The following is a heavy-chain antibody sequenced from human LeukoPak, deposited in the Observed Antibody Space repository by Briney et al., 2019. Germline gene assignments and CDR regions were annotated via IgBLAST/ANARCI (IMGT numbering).Heavy chain of an antibody. CDR1: GFTFSNAW. CDR2: ISSSSSYI. J-gene: IGHJ4*02. CDR3: AREWWDYQRVFDY. Sequence: GGSLRLSCAASGFTFSNAWMNWVRQAPGKGLEWVSSISSSSSYIYYADSVKGRFTISRDNAKNSLYLQMNSLRAEDTAVYYCAREWWDYQRVFDYWGQGTLVTVSS. V-gene: IGHV3-21*01. D-gene: IGHD1-7*01.